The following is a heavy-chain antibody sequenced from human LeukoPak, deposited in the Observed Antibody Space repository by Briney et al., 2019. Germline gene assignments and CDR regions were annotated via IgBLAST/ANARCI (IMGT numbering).Heavy chain of an antibody. Sequence: PGGSLRLSCAASGFTFSSYWMSWVRQAPGKGLEWVANIKQDGSEKYYVDSVKGRFTISRDNAKNSLYLQMNSLRAEDTAVYYCARDQYDILTGYYGSFDYWGQGTLVTVSS. V-gene: IGHV3-7*01. J-gene: IGHJ4*02. CDR2: IKQDGSEK. CDR1: GFTFSSYW. CDR3: ARDQYDILTGYYGSFDY. D-gene: IGHD3-9*01.